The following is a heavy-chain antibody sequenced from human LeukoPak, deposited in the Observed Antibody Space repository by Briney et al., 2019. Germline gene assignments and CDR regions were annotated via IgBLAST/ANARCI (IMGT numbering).Heavy chain of an antibody. V-gene: IGHV6-1*01. J-gene: IGHJ4*02. CDR1: GDIVSGSDGA. Sequence: SQTLSLTCVLSGDIVSGSDGAWNWIRQSPSRGLEWMGRTYYRSKWYYAYAVSVKSRITINPDTSKDQFSLQLKSVTPEDTAVYYCAREPYYYDHTGFHPRYLDSWGQGALVSVSS. D-gene: IGHD3-22*01. CDR2: TYYRSKWYY. CDR3: AREPYYYDHTGFHPRYLDS.